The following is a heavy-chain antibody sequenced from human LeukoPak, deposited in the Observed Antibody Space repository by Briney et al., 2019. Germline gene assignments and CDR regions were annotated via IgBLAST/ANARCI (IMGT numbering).Heavy chain of an antibody. J-gene: IGHJ4*02. D-gene: IGHD5-18*01. CDR2: IIPIFGTA. V-gene: IGHV1-69*13. Sequence: SVKISCKASGGTFSSYAISWVRQAPGQGLEWMGGIIPIFGTANYAQKFQGRVTITADESTSTAYMELSSLRSEDTAVYYCATKRGYSYGYFDYWGQGTLVTVSS. CDR3: ATKRGYSYGYFDY. CDR1: GGTFSSYA.